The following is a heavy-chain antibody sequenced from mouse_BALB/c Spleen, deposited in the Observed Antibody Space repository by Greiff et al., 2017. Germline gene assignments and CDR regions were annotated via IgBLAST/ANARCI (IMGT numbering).Heavy chain of an antibody. CDR2: ISSGGGNT. J-gene: IGHJ2*01. D-gene: IGHD1-1*02. Sequence: DVHLVESGGGLVKPGGSLKLSCAASGFTFSSYTMSWVRQTPEKRLEWVATISSGGGNTYYPDSVKGRFTISRDNAKNNLYLQMSSLRSEDTALYYCARSPYGRLDYWGQGTTLTVSS. CDR1: GFTFSSYT. V-gene: IGHV5-9*03. CDR3: ARSPYGRLDY.